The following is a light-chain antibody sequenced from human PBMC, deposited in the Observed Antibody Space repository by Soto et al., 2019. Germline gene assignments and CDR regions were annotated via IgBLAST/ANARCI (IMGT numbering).Light chain of an antibody. V-gene: IGKV3-20*01. Sequence: EIVLTQSPGTLSLSPGERATLSCRASQSVSSTYLAWYQQKPCQDPRLLIYVASSRATGIPDRFSGSVSGTDFTLTISRLEPEDFAVYYCQQYGSSPQYSFGQGTKLEIK. CDR1: QSVSSTY. CDR3: QQYGSSPQYS. CDR2: VAS. J-gene: IGKJ2*03.